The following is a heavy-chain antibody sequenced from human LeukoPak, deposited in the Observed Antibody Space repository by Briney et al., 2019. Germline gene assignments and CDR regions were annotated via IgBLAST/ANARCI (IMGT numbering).Heavy chain of an antibody. Sequence: GGSLRLSCAASGFTFSSYSMNWVRQAPGKGPEWVSYISSSSSTIYYADSVKGRFTISRDNAKNSLYLQMNSLRAEDTAVYYCARDPAYYYDSSGSWGQGTLVTVSS. D-gene: IGHD3-22*01. CDR1: GFTFSSYS. V-gene: IGHV3-48*01. CDR2: ISSSSSTI. J-gene: IGHJ5*02. CDR3: ARDPAYYYDSSGS.